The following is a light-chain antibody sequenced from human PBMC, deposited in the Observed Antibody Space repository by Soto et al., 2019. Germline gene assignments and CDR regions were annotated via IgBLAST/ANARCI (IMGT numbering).Light chain of an antibody. Sequence: EIVMTQSPATLSVSPGERATLSCRASQSVSSNLAWYQQKPGQAPRLLIYGASTRATGTPARFSGSRSGTEFTLTISSLQSEDFAVYYCQQYNNSPLFGPGTKVDIK. V-gene: IGKV3-15*01. CDR2: GAS. CDR1: QSVSSN. CDR3: QQYNNSPL. J-gene: IGKJ3*01.